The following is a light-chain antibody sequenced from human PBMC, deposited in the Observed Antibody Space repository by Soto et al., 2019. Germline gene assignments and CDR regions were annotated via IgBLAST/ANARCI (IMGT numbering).Light chain of an antibody. CDR3: QQYYSYPLT. Sequence: DIQMTPSPATLSASVGDRVTITCRASQSISSWLAWYQQKPGKAPKLLIYKASSLESGVPSRFSGSGSGTEFTLTISSLQPDDFATYYCQQYYSYPLTFGGGTKVEIK. CDR2: KAS. V-gene: IGKV1-5*03. CDR1: QSISSW. J-gene: IGKJ4*01.